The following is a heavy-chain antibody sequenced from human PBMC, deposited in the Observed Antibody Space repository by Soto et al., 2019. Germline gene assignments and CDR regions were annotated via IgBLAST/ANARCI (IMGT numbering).Heavy chain of an antibody. V-gene: IGHV1-69*13. CDR2: IIPIFCTA. J-gene: IGHJ3*02. CDR1: GGTXISYA. Sequence: SXKVSYKASGGTXISYAIRLVRQAPGQGLEWMGGIIPIFCTANYAQKFQGRVTITADESTSTAYIELSSLRHEDTAVYYCARSQITMIVVAIRAFDIWGQGTMGTVSS. D-gene: IGHD3-22*01. CDR3: ARSQITMIVVAIRAFDI.